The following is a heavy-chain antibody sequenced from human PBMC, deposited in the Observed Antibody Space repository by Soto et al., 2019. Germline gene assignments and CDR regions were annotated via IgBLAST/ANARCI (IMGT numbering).Heavy chain of an antibody. Sequence: QITLKEPCPTPVKPTQTLTLTCTFPGFSLTTSGVGWGWIRQPPGKSLEWLALIYWDDDKRSSPSLKSRLTITKDTSKNQVVLTMTNMDPADTATYFCAHRTTTVTWWFDPWGQGTLVTVSS. CDR3: AHRTTTVTWWFDP. CDR1: GFSLTTSGVG. CDR2: IYWDDDK. J-gene: IGHJ5*02. V-gene: IGHV2-5*02. D-gene: IGHD4-17*01.